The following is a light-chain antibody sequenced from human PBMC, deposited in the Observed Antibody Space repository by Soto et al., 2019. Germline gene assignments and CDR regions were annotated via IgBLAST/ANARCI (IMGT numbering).Light chain of an antibody. V-gene: IGKV3-20*01. CDR2: GAS. J-gene: IGKJ1*01. CDR3: QHYGSSPPRT. Sequence: EVLLTQSPDTLSLSPGDRATLSCRASQSLRLDSLAWYQQKLGQAPRLLIYGASNRATDIPDRFTGSGSGTDFTLTISRLEAEDFAVYYCQHYGSSPPRTFGQGTKVDI. CDR1: QSLRLDS.